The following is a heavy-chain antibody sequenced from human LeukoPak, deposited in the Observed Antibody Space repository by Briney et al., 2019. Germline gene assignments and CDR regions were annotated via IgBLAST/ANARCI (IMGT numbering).Heavy chain of an antibody. D-gene: IGHD2-21*02. Sequence: HPGGSLRLSCAASGFTFSNYWMHWVRQAPGKGLVWVSRINSDGNNTNYADSVKGRFTIFRDNSKNTLYLQMNSLRAEDTAVYYCARGTYCGGDCLSNWGQGTLVTVSS. CDR2: INSDGNNT. J-gene: IGHJ4*02. V-gene: IGHV3-74*01. CDR3: ARGTYCGGDCLSN. CDR1: GFTFSNYW.